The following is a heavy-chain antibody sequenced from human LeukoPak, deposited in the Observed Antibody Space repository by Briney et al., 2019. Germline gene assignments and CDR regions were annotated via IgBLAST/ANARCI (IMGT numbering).Heavy chain of an antibody. D-gene: IGHD6-19*01. Sequence: SETLSLTCTVSGGSNSSSYWSWIRQPPGKGLEWIGYIYYSGSTNHNPSLKSRVTISVDTSKNQFSLKLSSVTAADTAVYYCARQGITYSRGWYVDYWGQGTLVTVSS. V-gene: IGHV4-59*08. J-gene: IGHJ4*02. CDR3: ARQGITYSRGWYVDY. CDR2: IYYSGST. CDR1: GGSNSSSY.